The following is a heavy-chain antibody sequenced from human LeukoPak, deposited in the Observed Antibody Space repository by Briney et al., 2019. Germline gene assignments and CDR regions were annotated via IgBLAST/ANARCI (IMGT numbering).Heavy chain of an antibody. CDR1: GGSISSSSYY. CDR2: IYYSGST. CDR3: ARKGDYCSSTSCYTWFDP. Sequence: SETLSLTCTVSGGSISSSSYYWGWIRQPPGKGLEWIGSIYYSGSTYYNPSLKSRVTISVDTSKNQFSLKLSSVTAADTAVYYCARKGDYCSSTSCYTWFDPWGQGTLVTVSS. J-gene: IGHJ5*02. V-gene: IGHV4-39*01. D-gene: IGHD2-2*02.